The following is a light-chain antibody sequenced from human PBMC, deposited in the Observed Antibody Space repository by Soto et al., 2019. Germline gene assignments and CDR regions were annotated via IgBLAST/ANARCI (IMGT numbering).Light chain of an antibody. CDR1: ERVSNY. J-gene: IGKJ2*01. V-gene: IGKV3-11*01. CDR2: ATS. CDR3: QQRDNWMYT. Sequence: ETVLTQSPSTLSLSPGERATLSCRASERVSNYLAWYQHKPGQAPRLLIYATSYWDTGIPARFSGSGSGTDFALTISSLEPEDFAAYYCQQRDNWMYTFGQGTKLVIK.